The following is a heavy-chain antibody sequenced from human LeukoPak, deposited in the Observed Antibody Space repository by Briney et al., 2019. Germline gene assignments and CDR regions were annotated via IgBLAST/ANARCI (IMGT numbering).Heavy chain of an antibody. CDR1: GGSFSGYY. J-gene: IGHJ3*02. CDR2: INHSGST. Sequence: SETLSLTCAIYGGSFSGYYWSWIRQPPGKGLEWIGEINHSGSTNYNPSLKSRVTISVDTSKNQFSLKLSSVTAADTAVYYCASGQDAFDIWGQGTMVTVSS. CDR3: ASGQDAFDI. V-gene: IGHV4-34*01.